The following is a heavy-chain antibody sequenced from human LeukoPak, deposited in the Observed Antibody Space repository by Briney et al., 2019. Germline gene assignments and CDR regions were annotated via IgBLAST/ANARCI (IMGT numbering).Heavy chain of an antibody. CDR3: ARDPSPHYGGNFDAFDI. Sequence: SEALSLTCAVYGGSFSGYYWSWIRQHPGKGLEWIGYIYYSGSTYYNPSLKSRVTISVDTSKNQFSLKLSSVTAADTAVYYCARDPSPHYGGNFDAFDIWGQGTMVTVSS. CDR2: IYYSGST. D-gene: IGHD4-23*01. V-gene: IGHV4-31*11. CDR1: GGSFSGYY. J-gene: IGHJ3*02.